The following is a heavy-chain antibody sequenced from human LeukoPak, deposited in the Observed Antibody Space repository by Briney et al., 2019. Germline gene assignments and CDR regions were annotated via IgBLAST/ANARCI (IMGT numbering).Heavy chain of an antibody. D-gene: IGHD6-13*01. CDR1: GGSISSSSYY. Sequence: SETLSLTCTVSGGSISSSSYYWGWIRQPPGKGLEWIGSIYYSGSTYYNPSLKSRVTISVDTSKNQFSPKLSSVTAADTAVYYCARHRGWKAAAGFAMGTNDYWGQGTLVTVSS. CDR2: IYYSGST. J-gene: IGHJ4*02. V-gene: IGHV4-39*01. CDR3: ARHRGWKAAAGFAMGTNDY.